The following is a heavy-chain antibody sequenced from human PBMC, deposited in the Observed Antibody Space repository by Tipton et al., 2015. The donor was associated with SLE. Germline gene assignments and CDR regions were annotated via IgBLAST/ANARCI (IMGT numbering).Heavy chain of an antibody. Sequence: TLSLTCAVYGGSFSGYYWSWFRHPPGKGLEGIGEINHRESPNYNPSHKSGVPISVDRSKKQFSVKLRSVTAADTAVYYCAGCGGGSCYAYWGRGTPVTVSS. CDR2: INHRESP. D-gene: IGHD2-15*01. CDR1: GGSFSGYY. J-gene: IGHJ4*02. V-gene: IGHV4-34*01. CDR3: AGCGGGSCYAY.